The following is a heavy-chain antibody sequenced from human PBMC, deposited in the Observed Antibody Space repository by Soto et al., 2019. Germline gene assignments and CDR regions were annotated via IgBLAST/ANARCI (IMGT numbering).Heavy chain of an antibody. Sequence: QVQLVESGGGVVQPGRSLRLSCAASGFTLSNYGMHWVRQVPGKGLEWEAVLWYDGSNKYYADSVKGRFTISRDNSKNTLSLQMDSLRAEDTAVYYCAKSFGQLLIYYFDYWGQGILVTVSS. D-gene: IGHD1-26*01. J-gene: IGHJ4*02. CDR3: AKSFGQLLIYYFDY. CDR1: GFTLSNYG. V-gene: IGHV3-33*06. CDR2: LWYDGSNK.